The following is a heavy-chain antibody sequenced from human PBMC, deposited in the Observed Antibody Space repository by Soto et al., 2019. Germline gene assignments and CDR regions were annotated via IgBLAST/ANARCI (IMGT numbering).Heavy chain of an antibody. V-gene: IGHV3-30-3*01. CDR3: ARGPSSSTYNFLDS. D-gene: IGHD1-1*01. J-gene: IGHJ5*01. Sequence: GGSLRLSCAASGFTFSSYAMHWVRQAPGKGLDWVAVISYDGNNKYYTDSAKGRFTISRDDSKNTLSLQMNSLRAEDTAVYYCARGPSSSTYNFLDSWGQGTLVTVSS. CDR1: GFTFSSYA. CDR2: ISYDGNNK.